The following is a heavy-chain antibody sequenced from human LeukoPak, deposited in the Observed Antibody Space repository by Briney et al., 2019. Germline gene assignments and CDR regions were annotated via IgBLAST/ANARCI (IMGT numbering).Heavy chain of an antibody. Sequence: GGSLRLSCEASGFTFSSYGMHWVRQAPGKGLEWMAYIRYDGSNKYYADSVKGRFTISRDNARNSLYLQMNSLRAEDTAVYYCARAAENYGGRFDSWGQGTLVTVSS. V-gene: IGHV3-30*02. J-gene: IGHJ4*02. CDR2: IRYDGSNK. D-gene: IGHD3-16*01. CDR3: ARAAENYGGRFDS. CDR1: GFTFSSYG.